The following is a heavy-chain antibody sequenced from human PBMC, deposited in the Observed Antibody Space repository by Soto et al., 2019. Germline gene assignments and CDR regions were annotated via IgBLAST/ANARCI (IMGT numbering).Heavy chain of an antibody. V-gene: IGHV4-31*03. D-gene: IGHD3-3*01. CDR3: ARDRDFWSCYYTGYGMDV. J-gene: IGHJ6*02. CDR2: IYYSGST. CDR1: GGSISSGGYY. Sequence: PSETLSLTCTVSGGSISSGGYYWSWIRQHPGKGLEWIGYIYYSGSTYYNPSLKSRVTISVDTSKNQFSLKLSSVTAADTAVYYCARDRDFWSCYYTGYGMDVWGQGTTITVSS.